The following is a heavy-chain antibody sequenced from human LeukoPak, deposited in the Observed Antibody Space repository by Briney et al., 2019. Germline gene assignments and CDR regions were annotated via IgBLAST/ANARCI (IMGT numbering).Heavy chain of an antibody. V-gene: IGHV3-64*01. CDR2: ISSNGGST. CDR3: ARDYGSGSHDAFDI. Sequence: PGGSLRLSCAASGFTFSSYAMHWVRQAPGKGLEYVSAISSNGGSTSYANSVKGRFTISRDNSKNTLYLQMGSLRAEDMAVYYCARDYGSGSHDAFDIWGQGTMVTVSS. CDR1: GFTFSSYA. J-gene: IGHJ3*02. D-gene: IGHD3-10*01.